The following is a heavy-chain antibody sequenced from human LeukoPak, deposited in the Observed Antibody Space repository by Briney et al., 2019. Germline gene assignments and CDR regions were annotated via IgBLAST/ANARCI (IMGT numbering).Heavy chain of an antibody. D-gene: IGHD1-26*01. CDR3: AKDKYSGSYQDAFDI. V-gene: IGHV3-43*02. CDR1: GFTFSSYA. Sequence: PGGSLRLSCAASGFTFSSYAMSWVRQAPGKGLEWVSLISGDGGSTYYADPVKGRFTISRDNSKNSLYLQMNSLRTEDTALYYCAKDKYSGSYQDAFDIWGQGTMVTVSS. J-gene: IGHJ3*02. CDR2: ISGDGGST.